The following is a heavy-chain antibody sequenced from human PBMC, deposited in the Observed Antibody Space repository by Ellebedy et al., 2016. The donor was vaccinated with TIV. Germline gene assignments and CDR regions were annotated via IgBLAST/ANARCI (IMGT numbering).Heavy chain of an antibody. J-gene: IGHJ5*02. V-gene: IGHV3-7*03. CDR2: IKQDGSLR. CDR3: AVGRPNYGDFPS. Sequence: GGSLRLSXAASGFTFSDYWMNWVRQAPGKGLEWVANIKQDGSLRYYVDSVRGRFTISRDNAQNSLYLQMNSLRAEDTAVYYCAVGRPNYGDFPSWGQGTLVTVSS. D-gene: IGHD4-17*01. CDR1: GFTFSDYW.